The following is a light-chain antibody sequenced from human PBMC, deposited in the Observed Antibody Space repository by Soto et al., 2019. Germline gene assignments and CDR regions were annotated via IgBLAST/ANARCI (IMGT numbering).Light chain of an antibody. Sequence: EIVLTQSPGTLSLSPGERATLSCRASQTIRNNYLVWYQQKPVQAPRLLIYDAATRATGVPDRFSGSGSGTDFTLTISSLEPEAFAVYYCQPCAGALHTFGQGTRLEIK. CDR3: QPCAGALHT. CDR2: DAA. J-gene: IGKJ2*01. CDR1: QTIRNNY. V-gene: IGKV3D-20*02.